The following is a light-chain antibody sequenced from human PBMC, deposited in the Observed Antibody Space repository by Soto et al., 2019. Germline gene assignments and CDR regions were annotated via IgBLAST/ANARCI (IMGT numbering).Light chain of an antibody. J-gene: IGLJ2*01. CDR1: SSDVGCYNR. CDR3: CSYAGSYSWI. CDR2: DVT. V-gene: IGLV2-11*01. Sequence: QSALTQPPSVSGSPGQSVTISCTGTSSDVGCYNRVSWYQQPPGTAPKLIIYDVTKRPSGVPDRFSGSKSGNTASLTISGLQAEDEGDYYCCSYAGSYSWIFGGGTKLTVL.